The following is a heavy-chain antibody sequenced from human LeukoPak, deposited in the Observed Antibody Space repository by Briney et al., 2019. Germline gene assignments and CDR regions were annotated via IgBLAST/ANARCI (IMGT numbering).Heavy chain of an antibody. J-gene: IGHJ4*02. CDR3: ERHRGSNLNRSFDF. Sequence: SETLSLTCTVSGGSIRSSSYYWSWIRQPPGKGLEWIASIYYSGSTNYNPSLKSRVTVSLDTSKNQFSLKLSSVTAADTAVYYCERHRGSNLNRSFDFWGQGTLVTVSS. CDR1: GGSIRSSSYY. V-gene: IGHV4-61*05. CDR2: IYYSGST. D-gene: IGHD1-14*01.